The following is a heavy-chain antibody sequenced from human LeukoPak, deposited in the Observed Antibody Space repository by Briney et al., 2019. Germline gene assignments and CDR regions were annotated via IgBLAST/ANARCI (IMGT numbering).Heavy chain of an antibody. CDR2: ISYDGSSK. D-gene: IGHD4-17*01. V-gene: IGHV3-30*04. CDR3: AKDSYGDYLDY. J-gene: IGHJ4*02. CDR1: GFTFSTYA. Sequence: PGRSLRLSCAASGFTFSTYAVHWVRQAPGKGLEWVAVISYDGSSKYYADSVKGRFTISRDNSKNTLYLQMNSLRAEDTAVYYCAKDSYGDYLDYWGQGTLVTVSS.